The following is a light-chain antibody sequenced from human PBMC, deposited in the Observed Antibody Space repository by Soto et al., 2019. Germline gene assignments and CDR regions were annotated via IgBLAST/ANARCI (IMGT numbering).Light chain of an antibody. CDR1: SRDVGAYDY. J-gene: IGLJ1*01. CDR2: YVD. Sequence: QSVLTQPASVSGSPGQSITISCTGTSRDVGAYDYVSWYLQYPDKAPQLLIYYVDHRPSGVSSRFSGSKSGNTASLTISGLQAEDEGDYYCQSYDSSLRDVFGTGTKVTVL. CDR3: QSYDSSLRDV. V-gene: IGLV2-14*03.